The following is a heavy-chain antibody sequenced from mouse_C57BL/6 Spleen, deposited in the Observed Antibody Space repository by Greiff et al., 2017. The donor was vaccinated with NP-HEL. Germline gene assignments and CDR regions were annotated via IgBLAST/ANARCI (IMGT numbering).Heavy chain of an antibody. V-gene: IGHV1-69*01. Sequence: VQLQQPGAELVMPGASVKLSCKASGYTFTSYWMHWVKQRPGQGLEWIGELAPSDSYTNYNQKFKGKSTLTVDKSSSTAYMQLSSLTSEDSAVYYCARGGYGSSYEGNFDYWGQGTTLTVSS. CDR3: ARGGYGSSYEGNFDY. CDR1: GYTFTSYW. J-gene: IGHJ2*01. CDR2: LAPSDSYT. D-gene: IGHD1-1*01.